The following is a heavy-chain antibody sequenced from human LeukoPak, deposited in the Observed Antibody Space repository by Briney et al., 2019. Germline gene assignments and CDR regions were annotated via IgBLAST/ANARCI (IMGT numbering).Heavy chain of an antibody. Sequence: GGSLRLSCAACGFTFSSYAMHWVRQAPGKGLEWVAVISYDGSNKYYADSVKGRFTISRDNSKNTLSLQMNSLRAEDTAVYYCARVEVSYDFWSGYQFDYWGQGTLVTVSS. CDR1: GFTFSSYA. V-gene: IGHV3-30-3*01. D-gene: IGHD3-3*01. CDR3: ARVEVSYDFWSGYQFDY. CDR2: ISYDGSNK. J-gene: IGHJ4*02.